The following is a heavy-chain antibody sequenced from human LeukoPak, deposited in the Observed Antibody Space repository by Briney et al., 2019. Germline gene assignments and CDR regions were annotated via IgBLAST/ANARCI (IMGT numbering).Heavy chain of an antibody. V-gene: IGHV4-59*01. D-gene: IGHD5-12*01. J-gene: IGHJ4*02. CDR3: ARDRADIVAMITWGYYFDY. CDR2: IYNSGST. Sequence: SETLSLTCSVSGGSISSYYWSWIRQPPGKGLEWIGYIYNSGSTNYNPSLKSRVTISVDTSKNQFSLRLSSVTAADTAVYYCARDRADIVAMITWGYYFDYWGQGTLVAV. CDR1: GGSISSYY.